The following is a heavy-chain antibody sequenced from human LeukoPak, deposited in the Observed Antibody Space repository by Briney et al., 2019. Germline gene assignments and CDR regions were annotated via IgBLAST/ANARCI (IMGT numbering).Heavy chain of an antibody. CDR3: EKAPPKMVELGMDV. J-gene: IGHJ6*02. D-gene: IGHD1-1*01. CDR2: ISDSGGST. Sequence: GGSLRLSCAASGFTFSSYAMIWVRQAPGKGLEWVSSISDSGGSTYYADSVKGRFTISRDNSKNTLHLQMNSLRAEDTAVYYCEKAPPKMVELGMDVWGQGTTVTVSS. CDR1: GFTFSSYA. V-gene: IGHV3-23*01.